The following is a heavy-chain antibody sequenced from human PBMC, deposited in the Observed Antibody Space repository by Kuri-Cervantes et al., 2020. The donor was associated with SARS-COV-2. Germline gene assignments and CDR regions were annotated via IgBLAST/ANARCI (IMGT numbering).Heavy chain of an antibody. CDR3: ATVGDYYDSSAYFEY. V-gene: IGHV1-2*06. CDR2: INPNSGGT. CDR1: GYTFTSYG. Sequence: ASVKVSCKASGYTFTSYGISWVRQAPGQGLEWMGRINPNSGGTNYAQNFQGRVTMTRDTSISTAYMELSSLRSDDTAFYDCATVGDYYDSSAYFEYWGQGTLVTVSS. D-gene: IGHD3-22*01. J-gene: IGHJ4*02.